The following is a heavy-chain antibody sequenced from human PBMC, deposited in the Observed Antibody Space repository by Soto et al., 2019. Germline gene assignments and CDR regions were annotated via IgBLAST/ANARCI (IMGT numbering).Heavy chain of an antibody. CDR2: IYYSGST. D-gene: IGHD6-6*01. V-gene: IGHV4-59*01. CDR3: ARISSRYYYYYGMDV. Sequence: SETLSLTCTVSGGSISSYYWIWIRQPPGKGLEWIGYIYYSGSTNYNPSLKSRVTISVDTSKNQFSLKLSSVTAADTAVYYCARISSRYYYYYGMDVWGQGTTVTVSS. J-gene: IGHJ6*02. CDR1: GGSISSYY.